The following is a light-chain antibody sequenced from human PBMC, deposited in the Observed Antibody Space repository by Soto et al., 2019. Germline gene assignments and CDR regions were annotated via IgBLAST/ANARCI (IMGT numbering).Light chain of an antibody. CDR1: SSDVGGYNY. CDR2: DVS. Sequence: QSALTQPASVSGSPGQSITISCTGTSSDVGGYNYVSWYQQHQGKAPKLMIYDVSNRPSGVSNRFSGFKAGNTASLTISGLQADDEADYYCLSYTSSSTFLFGTGTKLTV. CDR3: LSYTSSSTFL. V-gene: IGLV2-14*01. J-gene: IGLJ1*01.